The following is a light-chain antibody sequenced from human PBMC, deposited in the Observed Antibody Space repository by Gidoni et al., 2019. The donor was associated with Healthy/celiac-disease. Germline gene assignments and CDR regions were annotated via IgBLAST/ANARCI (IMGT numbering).Light chain of an antibody. CDR2: DAS. V-gene: IGKV1-33*01. CDR1: QDISKY. Sequence: IQMTQSPSSLSASVGDRVTITCQASQDISKYLNWYQQNPGKAPKLLIYDASNLETGVPSRFSVRGSGTDFTFTISSLQPEDIATYYCQQYDNLPPLTFGGGTKVEIK. CDR3: QQYDNLPPLT. J-gene: IGKJ4*01.